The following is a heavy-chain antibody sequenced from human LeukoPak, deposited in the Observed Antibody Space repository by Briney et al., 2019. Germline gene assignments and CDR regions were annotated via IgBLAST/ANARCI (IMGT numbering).Heavy chain of an antibody. CDR1: GGSISSSSYY. CDR3: ARRKLDSGSYYAFDI. CDR2: IYYSGST. Sequence: SETLSLTCTVSGGSISSSSYYWGWLRQPPGKGLEWIGSIYYSGSTYYNPSLKSRVTISVDTSKNQFSLKLSSVTAADTAVYYCARRKLDSGSYYAFDIWGQGTMVTVSS. J-gene: IGHJ3*02. V-gene: IGHV4-39*01. D-gene: IGHD1-26*01.